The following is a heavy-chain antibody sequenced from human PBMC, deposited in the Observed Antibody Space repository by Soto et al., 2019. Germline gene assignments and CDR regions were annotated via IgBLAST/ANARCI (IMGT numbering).Heavy chain of an antibody. CDR1: GVTFSSYA. CDR2: ISGSGGST. V-gene: IGHV3-23*01. D-gene: IGHD6-25*01. CDR3: ATLAAGLFDY. J-gene: IGHJ4*02. Sequence: PRGSLRLSCAASGVTFSSYAMSWVRQAPGKGLEWVSAISGSGGSTYYADSVKGRFTISRDNSKNTLYLQMNSLRAEDTAVYYCATLAAGLFDYWGQGTLVTVSS.